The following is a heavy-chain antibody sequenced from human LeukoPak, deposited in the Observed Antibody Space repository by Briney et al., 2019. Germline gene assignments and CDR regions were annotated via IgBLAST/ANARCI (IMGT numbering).Heavy chain of an antibody. Sequence: GGSLRLSCAASGFTFDDYAMHWVRQAPGKCLELVSLISVDGGSTYYADSVKARFTISRDNSKNSMYMQMNSLRTEDTALYYCAKDKTLRGYRYGPADYWGQGTLVTVSS. CDR1: GFTFDDYA. D-gene: IGHD5-18*01. CDR3: AKDKTLRGYRYGPADY. V-gene: IGHV3-43*02. CDR2: ISVDGGST. J-gene: IGHJ4*02.